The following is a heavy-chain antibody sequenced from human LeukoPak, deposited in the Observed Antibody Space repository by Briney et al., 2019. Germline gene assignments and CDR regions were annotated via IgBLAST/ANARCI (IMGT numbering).Heavy chain of an antibody. CDR1: GFAFSSYA. J-gene: IGHJ4*02. V-gene: IGHV3-23*01. CDR2: INSGDLDS. Sequence: GGSLRLSCAASGFAFSSYALGWVRQAPGKGLEWVSSINSGDLDSRYATSVKGRFAISRDISKNTLYLQMSSLGAEDTAVYYCTKHADYDILTGYPDYWGQGTLVTVSS. CDR3: TKHADYDILTGYPDY. D-gene: IGHD3-9*01.